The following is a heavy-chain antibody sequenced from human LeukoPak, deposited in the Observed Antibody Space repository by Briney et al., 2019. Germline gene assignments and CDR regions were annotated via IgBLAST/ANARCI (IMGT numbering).Heavy chain of an antibody. D-gene: IGHD3-22*01. CDR2: ISGSGGST. CDR1: GFTFSSYA. CDR3: AKSRDYYDSSGCDY. Sequence: GGSLKLSCAASGFTFSSYAMSWVRQAPGKGLEWVSAISGSGGSTYYADSVKGRFTISRDNSKNTLYLQMNSLRAEDTAVYYCAKSRDYYDSSGCDYWGQGTLVTVSS. J-gene: IGHJ4*02. V-gene: IGHV3-23*01.